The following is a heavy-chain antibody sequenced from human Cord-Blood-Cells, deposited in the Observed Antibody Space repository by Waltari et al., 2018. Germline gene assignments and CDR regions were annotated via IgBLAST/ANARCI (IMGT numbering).Heavy chain of an antibody. V-gene: IGHV4-34*01. CDR3: ARRYSSGWYGY. Sequence: QVQLQQWGAGLLKPSETLSLTCAVYGGSFSGYYWSWIRQPPGKGLEWIGEINHSGSTNYNPSLKSRVTVSVDTSKNQGSLKLSSVTAADTAVYYCARRYSSGWYGYWGQGTLVTVSS. D-gene: IGHD6-19*01. CDR2: INHSGST. J-gene: IGHJ4*02. CDR1: GGSFSGYY.